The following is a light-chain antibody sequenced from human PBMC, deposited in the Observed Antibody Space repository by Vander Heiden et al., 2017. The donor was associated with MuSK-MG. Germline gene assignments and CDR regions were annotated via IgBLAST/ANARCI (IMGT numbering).Light chain of an antibody. CDR2: DAS. CDR3: QQDDDLPIT. Sequence: DIQMTQSPSSLSASVGDRVTITCQASHHISNYLNWYQQRPGEAPKLLIYDASNLQAGIPSRFSGSGSGTHFTLTVSSAQPEDVATYYCQQDDDLPITFGQGTRVEI. J-gene: IGKJ5*01. V-gene: IGKV1-33*01. CDR1: HHISNY.